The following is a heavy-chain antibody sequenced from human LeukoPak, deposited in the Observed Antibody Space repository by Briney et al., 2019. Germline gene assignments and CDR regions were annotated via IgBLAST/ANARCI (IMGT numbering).Heavy chain of an antibody. CDR2: IKEDGSEK. Sequence: GGSLRLSCAASKFTFSKYWMSWVRQAPGKGLEWVADIKEDGSEKYYVDSVKGRFTISRQNAESSLFLQMNSLRAEDTAVYYCARHRSGGSQDDAFDIWGQGTMVTVSS. CDR1: KFTFSKYW. CDR3: ARHRSGGSQDDAFDI. D-gene: IGHD2-15*01. J-gene: IGHJ3*02. V-gene: IGHV3-7*01.